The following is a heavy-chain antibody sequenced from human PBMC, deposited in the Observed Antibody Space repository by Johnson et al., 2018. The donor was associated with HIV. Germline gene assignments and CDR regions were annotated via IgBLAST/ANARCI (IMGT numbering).Heavy chain of an antibody. J-gene: IGHJ3*02. CDR3: ARGGGKGSGWSFDAFDI. CDR2: IKQDGSEK. D-gene: IGHD6-19*01. Sequence: EVQLVESGGGLVQPGGSLRLSCAASGFTFSSYWMSWVRQAPGKGLEWVANIKQDGSEKYYVDSVKGRFTISRENAKNSLYLQMNSLRAGDTAVDYCARGGGKGSGWSFDAFDIWGQGTMVTVSS. CDR1: GFTFSSYW. V-gene: IGHV3-7*02.